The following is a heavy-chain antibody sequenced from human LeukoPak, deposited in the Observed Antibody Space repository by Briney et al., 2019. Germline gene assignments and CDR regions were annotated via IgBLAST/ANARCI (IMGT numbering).Heavy chain of an antibody. Sequence: QPGGSLRLSCAASGFTFSSYAMHWVRQAPGKGLEWVAVVSYDGSNKYYADSVKGRFTISRDNSKNTLYLQMNSLRAEDTAVYYCARDGQYCSSTSCYEFEGWFDTWGQGTLVTVSS. CDR3: ARDGQYCSSTSCYEFEGWFDT. CDR1: GFTFSSYA. J-gene: IGHJ5*02. D-gene: IGHD2-2*01. V-gene: IGHV3-30*04. CDR2: VSYDGSNK.